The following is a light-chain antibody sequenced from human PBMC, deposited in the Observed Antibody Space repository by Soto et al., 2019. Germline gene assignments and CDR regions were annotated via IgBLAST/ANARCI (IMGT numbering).Light chain of an antibody. CDR2: NVN. J-gene: IGLJ3*02. Sequence: QSALTQPASVSGSPGQSITVSCTGGNSDVAGHNRISRYQQHPGRAPKRLIYNVNERPSGVSGRFSGSKAGNTASLTISGLQPEDEADYYCCSYAGGLTWVFGGGTKLTVL. CDR1: NSDVAGHNR. CDR3: CSYAGGLTWV. V-gene: IGLV2-23*02.